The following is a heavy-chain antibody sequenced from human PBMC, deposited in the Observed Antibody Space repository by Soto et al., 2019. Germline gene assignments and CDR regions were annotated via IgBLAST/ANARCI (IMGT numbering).Heavy chain of an antibody. CDR3: ARDQCYVVS. V-gene: IGHV1-3*04. Sequence: ASVKVSCKASGYTFTSYSIHWVRQAPGQGLEWIGCINTDNGDTKYAQKFQGRVTVTRDTSITTAYMEVTSLRSEDTAVYYCARDQCYVVSWGLGTLVTVSS. J-gene: IGHJ4*03. CDR2: INTDNGDT. CDR1: GYTFTSYS.